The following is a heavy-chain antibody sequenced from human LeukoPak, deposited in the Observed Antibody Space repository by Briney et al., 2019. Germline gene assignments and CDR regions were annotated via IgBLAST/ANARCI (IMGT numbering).Heavy chain of an antibody. D-gene: IGHD3-22*01. J-gene: IGHJ4*02. CDR2: IYYSGST. CDR3: ARTTYYYDSSGYYYWGVFDY. V-gene: IGHV4-61*01. CDR1: SYSLSSGYY. Sequence: PSETLSLTCTVSSYSLSSGYYWSWIRQPPGKGREWIGYIYYSGSTNYNPSLKSRVTISVDTSKNQFSLKLSSVTAADTAVYYCARTTYYYDSSGYYYWGVFDYWGQGTLVTVSS.